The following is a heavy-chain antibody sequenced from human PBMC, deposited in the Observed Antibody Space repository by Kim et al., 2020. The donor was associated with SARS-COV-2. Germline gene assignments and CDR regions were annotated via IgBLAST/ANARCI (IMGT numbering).Heavy chain of an antibody. CDR2: IHHSGNT. J-gene: IGHJ4*02. D-gene: IGHD3-10*01. CDR3: AKHGEYYFDY. CDR1: GASISNNNW. V-gene: IGHV4-4*02. Sequence: SETLSLTCVVSGASISNNNWWSWVRQPPGKGLEWIGEIHHSGNTNYNPSLKSRVTISVDKSKNQFSVRLSSVTAADTAVYYCAKHGEYYFDYWGQGTLVTVSS.